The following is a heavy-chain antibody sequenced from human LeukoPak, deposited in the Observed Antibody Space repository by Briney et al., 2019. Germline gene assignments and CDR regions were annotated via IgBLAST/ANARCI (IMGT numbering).Heavy chain of an antibody. J-gene: IGHJ4*02. D-gene: IGHD3-9*01. CDR1: GGSISSGGYY. V-gene: IGHV4-31*03. CDR2: IYYSGST. Sequence: SQTLSLTCTGSGGSISSGGYYWSWIRQHPGKGLEWIGYIYYSGSTYYNPSLKSRVTISVDTSKNQFSLKLSSVTAADTAVYYCARGSPTIFSDYWGQGTLVTVSS. CDR3: ARGSPTIFSDY.